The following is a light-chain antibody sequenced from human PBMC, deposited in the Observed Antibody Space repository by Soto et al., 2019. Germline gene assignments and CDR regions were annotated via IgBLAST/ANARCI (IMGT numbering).Light chain of an antibody. J-gene: IGLJ1*01. CDR1: SSDIGGHHF. CDR3: SSYTSSSLYV. V-gene: IGLV2-14*01. CDR2: EVT. Sequence: QSALTQPASVSGSPGQSITISCTGTSSDIGGHHFVSWYQQQSGKAPKLVIYEVTDRPSGVSDRFSGSKSGNTASLTISGLQPEDEADYYCSSYTSSSLYVFGTGTKFNV.